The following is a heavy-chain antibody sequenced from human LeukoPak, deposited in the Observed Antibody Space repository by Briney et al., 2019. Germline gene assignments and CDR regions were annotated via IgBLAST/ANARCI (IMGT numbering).Heavy chain of an antibody. CDR2: ISGSGGST. CDR1: GFTFSSYA. CDR3: TTRHGSFAAFDI. V-gene: IGHV3-23*01. Sequence: GGSLRLSCAASGFTFSSYAMSWVRQAPGKGLEWVSAISGSGGSTYYADSVKGRFTISRDNSKNTLYLQMNSLKTEDTAVYYCTTRHGSFAAFDIWGQGTMVTVSS. J-gene: IGHJ3*02. D-gene: IGHD1-14*01.